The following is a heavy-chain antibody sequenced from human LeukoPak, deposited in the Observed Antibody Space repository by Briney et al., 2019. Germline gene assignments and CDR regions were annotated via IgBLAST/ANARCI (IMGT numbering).Heavy chain of an antibody. CDR2: ISGSGGST. J-gene: IGHJ4*02. D-gene: IGHD3-22*01. CDR1: GFTFSSYA. V-gene: IGHV3-23*01. Sequence: PGGSLRPSCAASGFTFSSYAMSWVRQAPGKGLEWVSAISGSGGSTYYADSVKGRFTISRDNSKNTLYLQMNSLRAEDTAVYYCAKDALVSTYYYDSSGYYYFDYWGQGTLVTVSS. CDR3: AKDALVSTYYYDSSGYYYFDY.